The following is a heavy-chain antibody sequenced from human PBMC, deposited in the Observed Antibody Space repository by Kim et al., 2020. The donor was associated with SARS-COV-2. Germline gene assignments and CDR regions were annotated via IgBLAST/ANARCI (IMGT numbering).Heavy chain of an antibody. J-gene: IGHJ4*02. CDR2: INHSGST. V-gene: IGHV4-34*10. CDR3: ERAKGIQLWLV. D-gene: IGHD5-18*01. CDR1: GGSFSGYY. Sequence: SETLSLTCAVYGGSFSGYYWSWIRKPPGQGMEWIWEINHSGSTTYNPSLKSQITITVDTSKNKYYLKVSLVTAADTAVYLCERAKGIQLWLVWRQGTLVT.